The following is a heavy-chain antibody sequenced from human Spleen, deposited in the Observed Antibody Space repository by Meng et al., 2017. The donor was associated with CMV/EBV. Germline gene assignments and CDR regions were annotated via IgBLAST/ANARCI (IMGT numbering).Heavy chain of an antibody. CDR2: MYYSGRT. CDR1: GVSISSYY. J-gene: IGHJ4*02. V-gene: IGHV4-59*01. D-gene: IGHD2-21*01. CDR3: ARGSNMVVIS. Sequence: SLTCIVSGVSISSYYWSWLRQSPGKGLEWIGYMYYSGRTKYNPSLQSRVTISVDSSKNQFSLKLSSVTAADTAVYYCARGSNMVVISWGQGTLVTVSS.